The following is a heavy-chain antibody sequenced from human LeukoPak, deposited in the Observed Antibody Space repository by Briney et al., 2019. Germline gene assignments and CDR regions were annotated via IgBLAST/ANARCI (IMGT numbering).Heavy chain of an antibody. Sequence: GGFLRLSCAASGFTFSSYWMHWVRQAPGKGLVWVSRINSDGSSTSYADSVKGRFTISRDNAKNTLYLQMNSLRAEDTAVYYCASSGWSSPFDYRGQGTLVTVSS. J-gene: IGHJ4*02. CDR2: INSDGSST. D-gene: IGHD6-19*01. V-gene: IGHV3-74*01. CDR1: GFTFSSYW. CDR3: ASSGWSSPFDY.